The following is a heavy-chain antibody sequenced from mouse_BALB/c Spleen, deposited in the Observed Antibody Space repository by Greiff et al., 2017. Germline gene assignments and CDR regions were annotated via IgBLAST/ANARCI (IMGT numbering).Heavy chain of an antibody. D-gene: IGHD1-1*01. Sequence: QVQLQQSGAELVRPGVSVKISCKGSGYTFTDYAMHWVKQSHAKSLEWIGVISTYYGDASYNQKFKGKATMTVDKSSSTAYMELARLTSEDSAIYYCARSTTVVAPHFDYWGQGTTLTVSS. J-gene: IGHJ2*01. CDR2: ISTYYGDA. CDR1: GYTFTDYA. CDR3: ARSTTVVAPHFDY. V-gene: IGHV1S137*01.